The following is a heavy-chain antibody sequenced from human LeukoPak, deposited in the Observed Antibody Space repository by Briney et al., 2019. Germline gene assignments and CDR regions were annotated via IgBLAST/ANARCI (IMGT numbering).Heavy chain of an antibody. J-gene: IGHJ4*02. Sequence: PSETLSLTCTVSGGSISSSSYYWGWIRQPPGKGLEWIGSIYYSGSTYYNPSLKSRVTISVDTSKNQFSLKLSSVTAADTAVYYCARRRGYSYLLDYWGQGTLVTVSS. CDR2: IYYSGST. CDR3: ARRRGYSYLLDY. CDR1: GGSISSSSYY. D-gene: IGHD5-18*01. V-gene: IGHV4-39*01.